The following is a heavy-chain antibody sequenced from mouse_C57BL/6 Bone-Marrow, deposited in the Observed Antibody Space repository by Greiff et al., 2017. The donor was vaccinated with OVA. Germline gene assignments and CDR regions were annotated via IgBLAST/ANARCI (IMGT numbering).Heavy chain of an antibody. Sequence: EVQVVESGGGLVKPGGSLKLSCAASGFTFSSYAMSWVRQTPEKRLEWVATISDGGSYTYYPDNVKGRFTISRDNAKNNLYLQMSHLKSEDTAMYYCARDGYYGSSLYYYAMDYWGQGTSVTVSS. J-gene: IGHJ4*01. CDR3: ARDGYYGSSLYYYAMDY. CDR1: GFTFSSYA. D-gene: IGHD1-1*01. V-gene: IGHV5-4*01. CDR2: ISDGGSYT.